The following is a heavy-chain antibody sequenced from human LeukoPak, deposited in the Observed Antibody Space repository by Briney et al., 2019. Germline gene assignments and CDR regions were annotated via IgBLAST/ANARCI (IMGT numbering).Heavy chain of an antibody. CDR2: IYHSGRT. J-gene: IGHJ4*02. V-gene: IGHV4-38-2*01. CDR3: ARGVAAAGNDY. Sequence: SETLSLTCAVSGYSISSGYYGGWIRQPPGKGLEWIGSIYHSGRTYYNPSLKSRVTISVDTSKNQFSLKLSSVTAADTAVYYCARGVAAAGNDYWGQGTLVTVSS. D-gene: IGHD6-13*01. CDR1: GYSISSGYY.